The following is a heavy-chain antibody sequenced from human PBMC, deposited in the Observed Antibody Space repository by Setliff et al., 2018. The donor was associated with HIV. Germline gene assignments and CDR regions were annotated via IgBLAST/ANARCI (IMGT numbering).Heavy chain of an antibody. J-gene: IGHJ4*02. CDR1: GGSISSYY. D-gene: IGHD6-6*01. CDR2: IYISGST. Sequence: SETLSLTCTVSGGSISSYYRSWIRQSPGKGLEWIGYIYISGSTNYNPSLKSRVTISVDTSKNQFSLKLSSVTTADTAVYYCARHSDIAARRTYFDYWGQGTLVTVSS. V-gene: IGHV4-4*09. CDR3: ARHSDIAARRTYFDY.